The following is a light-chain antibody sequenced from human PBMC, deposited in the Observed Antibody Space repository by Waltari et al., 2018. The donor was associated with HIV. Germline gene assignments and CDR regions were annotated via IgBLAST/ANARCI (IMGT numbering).Light chain of an antibody. Sequence: EIVMTQTPATLSVSPGERATLSCRASQRINTALAWYQQKPGQAPRLLIYDVSTRATGVPTRFSGGGSGTEFTLTISSLQSEDFGVYYCQQYKQLPPYIFGQGTKLEI. V-gene: IGKV3-15*01. CDR1: QRINTA. CDR2: DVS. CDR3: QQYKQLPPYI. J-gene: IGKJ2*01.